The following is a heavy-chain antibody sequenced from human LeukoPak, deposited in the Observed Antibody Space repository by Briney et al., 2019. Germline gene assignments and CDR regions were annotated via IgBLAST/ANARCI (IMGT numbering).Heavy chain of an antibody. V-gene: IGHV3-48*04. CDR3: ARAKYYGSGRPWGFDP. Sequence: PRGSLRLSCAASGFTFSSYSMNWVRQAPGKGLEWVSYISSSSSTIYYADSVKGRFTISRDNAKNSLYLQMNSLRAEDTAVYYCARAKYYGSGRPWGFDPWGQGTLVTVSS. CDR2: ISSSSSTI. D-gene: IGHD3-10*01. J-gene: IGHJ5*02. CDR1: GFTFSSYS.